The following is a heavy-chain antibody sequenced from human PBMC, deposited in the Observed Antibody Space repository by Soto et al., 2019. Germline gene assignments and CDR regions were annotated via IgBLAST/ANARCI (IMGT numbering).Heavy chain of an antibody. CDR3: AGSIAAAGPYYYYGMDV. CDR2: IYPGDSDT. J-gene: IGHJ6*02. V-gene: IGHV5-51*01. D-gene: IGHD6-13*01. Sequence: GESLKISCKASGYSFTTYWIGWVRQMPGKGLEWMGIIYPGDSDTKYSPSLQGQVSISADTSISTAYLQWTSLKASDTAMYYCAGSIAAAGPYYYYGMDVWGQGTTVTVSS. CDR1: GYSFTTYW.